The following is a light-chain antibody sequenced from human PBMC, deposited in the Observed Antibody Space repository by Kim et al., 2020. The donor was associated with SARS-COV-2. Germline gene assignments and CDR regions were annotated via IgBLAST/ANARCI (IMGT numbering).Light chain of an antibody. CDR2: GNN. Sequence: NISCTGSSSNSGAGYDVHWYQQLPGTAPKLLIYGNNNRPSGVPDRFSGSKSGTSASLAIIGLQAEDEAYYYCHSSDSSLSGSELFGGGTQLTVL. J-gene: IGLJ2*01. V-gene: IGLV1-40*01. CDR1: SSNSGAGYD. CDR3: HSSDSSLSGSEL.